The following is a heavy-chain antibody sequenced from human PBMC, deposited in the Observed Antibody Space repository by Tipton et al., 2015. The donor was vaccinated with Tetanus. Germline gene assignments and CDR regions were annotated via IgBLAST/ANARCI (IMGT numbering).Heavy chain of an antibody. D-gene: IGHD1-26*01. CDR1: GGSFSGYF. CDR2: INHSGST. J-gene: IGHJ4*02. Sequence: TLSLTCAVYGGSFSGYFWSWIRQPPGKGLEWIGEINHSGSTNYNPSLKSRVTMSVDTSKNQFSLKLSSVTAADTAGYYCARHGGELMLYYFDYWGQGTLVTVSS. CDR3: ARHGGELMLYYFDY. V-gene: IGHV4-34*01.